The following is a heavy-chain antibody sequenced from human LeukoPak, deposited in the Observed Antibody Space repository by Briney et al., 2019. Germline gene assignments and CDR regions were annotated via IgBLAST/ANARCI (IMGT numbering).Heavy chain of an antibody. V-gene: IGHV1-69*04. CDR3: AREGNSSGYSSGMDV. J-gene: IGHJ6*02. D-gene: IGHD3-22*01. CDR1: GGTFSSYA. CDR2: IIPILGIA. Sequence: ASVKVSCKASGGTFSSYAISWVRQAPGQGLEWMGRIIPILGIANYAQKFQGRVTITADKSTSTAYMELSSLRSEDTAVYYCAREGNSSGYSSGMDVWGQGTTVTASS.